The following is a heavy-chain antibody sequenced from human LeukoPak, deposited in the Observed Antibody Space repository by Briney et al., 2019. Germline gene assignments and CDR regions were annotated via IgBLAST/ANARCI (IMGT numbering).Heavy chain of an antibody. CDR1: GDTFTSYW. V-gene: IGHV3-74*01. D-gene: IGHD3-10*02. Sequence: GGTLRLSCTASGDTFTSYWRNWVRQAPGKGLVWVCHINNDGSGTTYADSVKGRFTISRDNAKNTVYLQMNSLRAEDTAVYYCARDPYDVGCADYWGQGTLVTVSS. CDR2: INNDGSGT. CDR3: ARDPYDVGCADY. J-gene: IGHJ4*02.